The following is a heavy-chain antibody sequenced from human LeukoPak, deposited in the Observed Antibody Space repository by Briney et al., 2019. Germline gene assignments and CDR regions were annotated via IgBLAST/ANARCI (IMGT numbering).Heavy chain of an antibody. V-gene: IGHV3-23*01. CDR3: AKVRGPIAVAAFNDY. CDR2: ISGSGGST. D-gene: IGHD6-19*01. CDR1: GFPFNSYA. Sequence: GGSLRLSCAASGFPFNSYAMSRVRPAPGKGLEWVSAISGSGGSTYYADSVKGRFTISRDNSKNTLYLQMNSLRAEDTAVYYCAKVRGPIAVAAFNDYWGQGTLVTVSS. J-gene: IGHJ4*02.